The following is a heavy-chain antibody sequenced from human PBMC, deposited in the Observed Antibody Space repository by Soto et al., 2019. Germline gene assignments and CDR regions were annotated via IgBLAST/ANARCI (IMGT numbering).Heavy chain of an antibody. D-gene: IGHD2-2*01. CDR3: AGRYCTSSWCYVERYYYAMVV. CDR2: ITPVFGAA. J-gene: IGHJ6*02. Sequence: QVQLVQSGAEVKMPGSSVRVSCKISGDTFTSYTLSWVRQAPGQSMEWMGVITPVFGAATYAQKFQGRAKITAYKSTSTVLLDMGRLKSDVTAVYYCAGRYCTSSWCYVERYYYAMVVWGQGTMFTVSS. V-gene: IGHV1-69*06. CDR1: GDTFTSYT.